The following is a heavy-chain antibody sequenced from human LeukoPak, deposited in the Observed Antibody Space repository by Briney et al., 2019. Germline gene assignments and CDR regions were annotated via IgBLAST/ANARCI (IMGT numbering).Heavy chain of an antibody. V-gene: IGHV3-30*03. D-gene: IGHD3-9*01. CDR1: GFTFSSYG. CDR3: ARSGRSYYDILTGYRPNWFDP. Sequence: GGSLRLSCAASGFTFSSYGMHWVRQAPGKGLEWVAVISYDESNKYYADSVKGRFTISRDNSKNALYLQMNSLRAEDTAVYYCARSGRSYYDILTGYRPNWFDPWGQGTLVTVSS. CDR2: ISYDESNK. J-gene: IGHJ5*02.